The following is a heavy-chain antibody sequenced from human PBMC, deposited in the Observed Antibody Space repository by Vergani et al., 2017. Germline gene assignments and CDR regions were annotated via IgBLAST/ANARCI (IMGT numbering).Heavy chain of an antibody. D-gene: IGHD1-1*01. Sequence: QVHLVESGGGVVQPGRSLRLSCVVSGFTSSYYGMHWVRQAPGKGLEWVAVISYDGTQKYYADSVKGRFTISRDNSKRTLYLQMNSLRTEDTAVYYCATKSWGTPGYQIGYVRGWGQGTLVTVSS. CDR2: ISYDGTQK. V-gene: IGHV3-30*03. J-gene: IGHJ1*01. CDR1: GFTSSYYG. CDR3: ATKSWGTPGYQIGYVRG.